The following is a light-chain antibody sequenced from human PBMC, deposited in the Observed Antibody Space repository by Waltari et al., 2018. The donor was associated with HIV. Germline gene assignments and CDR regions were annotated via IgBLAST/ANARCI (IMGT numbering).Light chain of an antibody. V-gene: IGKV3-20*01. Sequence: EIVLTQSPGTLSLSPGEGATLSCRASQTVTSSHLAWYQQRPGQAPRLLIYDATSRPTGTPERFSGSGSGTTFTLTISRLEPEDFAVYYCQQYAASPRTCGQGTKVEIK. J-gene: IGKJ2*01. CDR3: QQYAASPRT. CDR1: QTVTSSH. CDR2: DAT.